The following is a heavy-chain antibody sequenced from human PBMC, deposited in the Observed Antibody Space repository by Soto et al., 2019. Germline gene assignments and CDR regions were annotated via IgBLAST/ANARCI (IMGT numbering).Heavy chain of an antibody. V-gene: IGHV1-46*01. CDR2: INFSGGGT. CDR3: ARGAAVAGGNNWFDP. Sequence: ASVKVSCKASGYSFINFYLHWVRQAPGQGLVWMGIINFSGGGTTYAQKFQGRVTMTRDTSTNTVYMQLTSLRSDDTAVYYCARGAAVAGGNNWFDPWGQGTLVTVSS. CDR1: GYSFINFY. D-gene: IGHD6-19*01. J-gene: IGHJ5*02.